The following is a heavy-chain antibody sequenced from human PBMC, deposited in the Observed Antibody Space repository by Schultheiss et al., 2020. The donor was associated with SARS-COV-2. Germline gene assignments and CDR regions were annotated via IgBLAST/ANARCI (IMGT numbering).Heavy chain of an antibody. CDR1: GFTFSSYA. CDR3: AKDDVLASYYYYGMDV. J-gene: IGHJ6*02. Sequence: GGSLRLSCAASGFTFSSYAMSWVRQARGKGLEWVSAISGSGGSTYYADSVKGRFTISRDNSKNTLYLQMNSLRAEDTAVYYCAKDDVLASYYYYGMDVWGQGTTVTVSS. V-gene: IGHV3-23*01. CDR2: ISGSGGST.